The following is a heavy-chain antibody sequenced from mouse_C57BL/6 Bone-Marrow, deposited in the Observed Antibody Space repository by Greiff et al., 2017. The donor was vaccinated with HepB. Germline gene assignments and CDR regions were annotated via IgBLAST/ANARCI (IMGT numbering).Heavy chain of an antibody. CDR3: TRNWYYFDY. D-gene: IGHD4-1*01. J-gene: IGHJ2*01. V-gene: IGHV1-15*01. CDR2: IDPETGGT. Sequence: QVQLQQSGAELVRPGASVTLSCKASGYTFTDYEVHWVKQTPVHGLEWIGAIDPETGGTAYNQKFKGKAILTADKSSSTAYMELRSLTSEDSAVYYCTRNWYYFDYWGQGTTLTVSS. CDR1: GYTFTDYE.